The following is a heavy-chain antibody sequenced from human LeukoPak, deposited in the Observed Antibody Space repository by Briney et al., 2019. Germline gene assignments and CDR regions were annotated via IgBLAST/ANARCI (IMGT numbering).Heavy chain of an antibody. CDR1: GFTFSGYW. CDR3: ARDGVDSYDSSGYRD. D-gene: IGHD3-22*01. V-gene: IGHV3-7*01. CDR2: IKQDGSER. J-gene: IGHJ4*02. Sequence: GGSLRLSCAASGFTFSGYWMSWVRQAPGKGLEWVANIKQDGSERYYVDSVKGRFTISRDNAKDSLYLQMNILRAEDTAVYYCARDGVDSYDSSGYRDWGQGTLVTVSS.